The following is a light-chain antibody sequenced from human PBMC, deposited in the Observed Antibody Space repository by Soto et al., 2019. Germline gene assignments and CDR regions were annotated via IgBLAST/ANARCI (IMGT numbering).Light chain of an antibody. CDR2: LAS. CDR3: QQYYRTPRT. Sequence: DIVMTQSPDSLAVSLGERATINFKSSQSVLYSSNNKNYLAWYQQKPGKPPKLLIYLASTRESGVPDRFSGSGSGTDFTLTISSLQAEDVAFYYCQQYYRTPRTFGQGTKLEIK. CDR1: QSVLYSSNNKNY. J-gene: IGKJ2*01. V-gene: IGKV4-1*01.